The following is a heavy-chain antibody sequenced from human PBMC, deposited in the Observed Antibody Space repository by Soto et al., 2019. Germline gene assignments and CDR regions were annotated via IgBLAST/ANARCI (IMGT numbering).Heavy chain of an antibody. J-gene: IGHJ5*02. CDR2: ISGSGGST. CDR1: GFTFSRYA. Sequence: EVQLLESGGGLVQPGGSLRLSCAASGFTFSRYAMSWVRQAPGKGLEWVSAISGSGGSTYYADTVKGRFTIYRDNSKKTLYLQMNSLRAEYTAVYYCAKGFTLNWFDPWGQGTLVTVSS. CDR3: AKGFTLNWFDP. V-gene: IGHV3-23*01.